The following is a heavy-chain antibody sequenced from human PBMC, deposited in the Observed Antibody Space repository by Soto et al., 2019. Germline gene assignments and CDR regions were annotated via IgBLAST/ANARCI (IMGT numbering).Heavy chain of an antibody. D-gene: IGHD3-10*01. CDR2: ISAYNGNT. CDR1: GYTFTSYG. Sequence: GASVKVSCKASGYTFTSYGISGVRQAPGQGLEWMGWISAYNGNTNYAQKLQGRVTMTTDTSTSTAYMELRSLRSDDTAVYYCAIRGMVRGVITGNWFDPWGQGTLVTVSS. CDR3: AIRGMVRGVITGNWFDP. J-gene: IGHJ5*02. V-gene: IGHV1-18*01.